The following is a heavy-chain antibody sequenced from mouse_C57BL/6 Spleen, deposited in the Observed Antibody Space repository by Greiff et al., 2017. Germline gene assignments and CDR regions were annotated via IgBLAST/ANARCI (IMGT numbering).Heavy chain of an antibody. CDR2: IYPGDGDT. CDR1: GYAFSSYW. J-gene: IGHJ4*01. CDR3: ARGVITTVVADAMDY. Sequence: QVQLQQSGAELVKPGASVKISCKASGYAFSSYWMNWVKQRPGKGLAWIGQIYPGDGDTNYNGKFKGKATLTADKSSSTAYMQLSSLTSEDSAVYFCARGVITTVVADAMDYWGQGTSVTVSS. D-gene: IGHD1-1*01. V-gene: IGHV1-80*01.